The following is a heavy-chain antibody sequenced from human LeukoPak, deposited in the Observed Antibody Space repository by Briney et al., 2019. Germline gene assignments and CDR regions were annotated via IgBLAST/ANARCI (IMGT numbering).Heavy chain of an antibody. CDR3: ARAYYDSSGYYCVTDAFDI. V-gene: IGHV6-1*01. J-gene: IGHJ3*02. CDR2: TYYRSKWYN. Sequence: SQTLSLTCAISGDSVSSNSAAWNWIRQSPSRGLEWLGRTYYRSKWYNDYAVSVKSRITINPDTSKNQFSLQLNSVTPEDTAVYYCARAYYDSSGYYCVTDAFDIWGQGTMVTVSS. D-gene: IGHD3-22*01. CDR1: GDSVSSNSAA.